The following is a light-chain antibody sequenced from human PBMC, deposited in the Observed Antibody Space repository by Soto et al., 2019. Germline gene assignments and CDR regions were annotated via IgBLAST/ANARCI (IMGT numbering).Light chain of an antibody. J-gene: IGKJ4*01. Sequence: ETVMTQSPGTLSVSPGESATLSCGPSQRVSSNLAWYQQKPGQAPRLLIYGASTRATGIPARFSGSGSGTEFTLTISYLRPEDSAVYFCQQYHDWVTFGGGTRVEI. CDR1: QRVSSN. V-gene: IGKV3D-15*01. CDR2: GAS. CDR3: QQYHDWVT.